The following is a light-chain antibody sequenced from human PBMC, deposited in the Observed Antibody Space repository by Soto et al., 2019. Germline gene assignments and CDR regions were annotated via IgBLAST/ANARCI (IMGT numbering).Light chain of an antibody. CDR1: SSNIGAGYD. Sequence: QSVLTQPPSVSGAPGQRVTISCTGSSSNIGAGYDVHWYQQLPGTAPKLLIYGNSNRPSGVPDRFSGSKSGTSASPAITGLQAEDEADYYGQSYDSSLSRVFGGGTKLTVL. CDR3: QSYDSSLSRV. J-gene: IGLJ2*01. CDR2: GNS. V-gene: IGLV1-40*01.